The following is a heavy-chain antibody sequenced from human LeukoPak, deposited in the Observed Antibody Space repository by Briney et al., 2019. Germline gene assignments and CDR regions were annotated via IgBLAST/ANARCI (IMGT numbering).Heavy chain of an antibody. D-gene: IGHD3-22*01. CDR3: ARGRYYYDSSGYYQYYYGMDV. CDR2: ISAYNGNT. J-gene: IGHJ6*02. Sequence: GASVKVSCKASGYTFTSYGISWVRQAPGQGLEWMGWISAYNGNTNYAQKLQGRVTMTTDTSTSTAYMELRSLRSDDTAVYYCARGRYYYDSSGYYQYYYGMDVWGQGTTVTVSS. V-gene: IGHV1-18*01. CDR1: GYTFTSYG.